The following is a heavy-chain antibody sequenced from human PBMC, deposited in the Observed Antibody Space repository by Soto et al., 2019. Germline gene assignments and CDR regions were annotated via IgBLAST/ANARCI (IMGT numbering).Heavy chain of an antibody. J-gene: IGHJ3*02. Sequence: SETLSLTCAVDGGSFSGYYWSWIRQPPGKGLEWIGEINHSGSTNYNPSLKSRVTISVDTSKNQFSLKLSSVAAADTAVYYCARVGPGGHDAFDIWGQGTMVTVSS. D-gene: IGHD1-26*01. CDR3: ARVGPGGHDAFDI. CDR1: GGSFSGYY. V-gene: IGHV4-34*01. CDR2: INHSGST.